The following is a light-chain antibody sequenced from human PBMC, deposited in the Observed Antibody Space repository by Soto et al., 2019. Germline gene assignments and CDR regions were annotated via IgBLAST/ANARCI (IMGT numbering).Light chain of an antibody. CDR1: QSVNSY. J-gene: IGKJ2*01. CDR2: DTS. V-gene: IGKV3-11*01. Sequence: EIVLTQSPATLSLSPGERATLSCRASQSVNSYLAWYQQKCGQAPRLLIYDTSNRATGIPDRFSGSGSGTDFTLTISSLEPEDFAVYYSQQRSSWPTFGQGTRLEIK. CDR3: QQRSSWPT.